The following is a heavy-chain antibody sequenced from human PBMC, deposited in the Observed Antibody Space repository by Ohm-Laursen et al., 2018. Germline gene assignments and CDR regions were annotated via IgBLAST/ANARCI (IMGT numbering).Heavy chain of an antibody. V-gene: IGHV3-23*01. Sequence: SLRLSCSASGFTFSSYAMSWVRQAPGKGLEFVSAISGSGLNTYYADSVKSRYTISRDNSKNTHYLQMNSLSAEDTAVYYCAQTWAEVGPRGEYFQHWGQGTLVTVSS. CDR3: AQTWAEVGPRGEYFQH. J-gene: IGHJ1*01. D-gene: IGHD3/OR15-3a*01. CDR2: ISGSGLNT. CDR1: GFTFSSYA.